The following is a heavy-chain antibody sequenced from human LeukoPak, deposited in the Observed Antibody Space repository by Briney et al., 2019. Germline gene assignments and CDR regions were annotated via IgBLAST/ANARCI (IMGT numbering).Heavy chain of an antibody. D-gene: IGHD3-22*01. CDR2: IIPIFGTA. CDR3: ARGDSRYYYDSSGYYSFDY. J-gene: IGHJ4*02. Sequence: GASVKVSCTASGGTFSSYAISWVRQAPGQGLEWMGGIIPIFGTANYAQKFQGRVTITADESTSTAYMELSSLRSEDTAVYYCARGDSRYYYDSSGYYSFDYWGQGTLVTVSS. V-gene: IGHV1-69*13. CDR1: GGTFSSYA.